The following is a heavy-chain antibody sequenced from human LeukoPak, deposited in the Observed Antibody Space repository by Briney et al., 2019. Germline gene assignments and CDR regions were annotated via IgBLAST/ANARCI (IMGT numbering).Heavy chain of an antibody. CDR2: ISYSGST. J-gene: IGHJ4*02. CDR1: GGSISSDGYY. V-gene: IGHV4-31*03. D-gene: IGHD4-23*01. Sequence: PSETLSLTCTVSGGSISSDGYYWSWIRQHPGKGLEWIGYISYSGSTYYNPSLKSRVTISVDTSKNQFSLKLSSVTAADTAVYYCARYGGNVYYFDYWGQGTLVTVSS. CDR3: ARYGGNVYYFDY.